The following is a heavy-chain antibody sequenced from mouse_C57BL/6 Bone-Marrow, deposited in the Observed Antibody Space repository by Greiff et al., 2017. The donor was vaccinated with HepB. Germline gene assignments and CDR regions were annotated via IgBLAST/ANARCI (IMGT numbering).Heavy chain of an antibody. CDR2: IDPENGDT. D-gene: IGHD1-1*01. CDR1: GFNIKDDY. V-gene: IGHV14-4*01. CDR3: TTGRHYGSSYGFAY. J-gene: IGHJ3*01. Sequence: EVQLQQSGAELVRPGASVKLSCTASGFNIKDDYMHWVKQRPEQGLEWIGWIDPENGDTEYASKFQGKATITADTSSNTAYLQLSSLTSEDTAVYYCTTGRHYGSSYGFAYWGQGTLVTVS.